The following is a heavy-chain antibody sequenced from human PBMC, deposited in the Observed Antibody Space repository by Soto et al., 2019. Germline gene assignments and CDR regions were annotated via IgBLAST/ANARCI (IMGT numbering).Heavy chain of an antibody. CDR1: GGSFSGYY. Sequence: SETLSLTCAVYGGSFSGYYWSWIRQPPGKGLEWIGEINHSGSTNYNPSLKSRVTISVDTSKNQFSLKLSSVTAADTAVYYCARGRGYSYGLRRYYCMDVWCQGTTVTVSS. D-gene: IGHD5-18*01. CDR2: INHSGST. CDR3: ARGRGYSYGLRRYYCMDV. V-gene: IGHV4-34*01. J-gene: IGHJ6*02.